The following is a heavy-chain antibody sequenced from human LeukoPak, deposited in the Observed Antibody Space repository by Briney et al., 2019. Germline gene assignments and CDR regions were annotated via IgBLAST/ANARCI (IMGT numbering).Heavy chain of an antibody. D-gene: IGHD2-2*01. CDR1: GGSISSYY. CDR3: ATHCSSTSCYGTDY. V-gene: IGHV4-4*07. Sequence: PSETLSLTCTVSGGSISSYYWSWIRQPAGKGLECIGRIYTSGSTNYNPSLKSRVTMSVDTSKNQFSLKLSSVTAADTAVYYCATHCSSTSCYGTDYWGQGTLVTVSS. J-gene: IGHJ4*02. CDR2: IYTSGST.